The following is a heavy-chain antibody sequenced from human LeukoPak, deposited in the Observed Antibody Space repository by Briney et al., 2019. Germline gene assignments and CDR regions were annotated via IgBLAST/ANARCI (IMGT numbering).Heavy chain of an antibody. V-gene: IGHV3-23*01. J-gene: IGHJ4*02. CDR2: ISGSGGST. D-gene: IGHD3-3*01. Sequence: GGSLRLSCAASGFTFSSYAMSWVRQAPGKGLEWVSAISGSGGSTYYADSVKGRFTISRDNSKNTPYLQMNSLRAEDTAVYYCAKPTYYDFWSGYTHFDYWGQGTLVTVSS. CDR3: AKPTYYDFWSGYTHFDY. CDR1: GFTFSSYA.